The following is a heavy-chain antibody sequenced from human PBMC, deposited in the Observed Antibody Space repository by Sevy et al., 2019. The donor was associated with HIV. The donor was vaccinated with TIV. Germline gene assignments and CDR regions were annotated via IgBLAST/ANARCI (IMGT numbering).Heavy chain of an antibody. Sequence: RGCLRLSCAASGFTFSSYGMHCVRQAPGKGLEWVAFIRYDGSNKYYADSVKGRFTISRDNSKNTLYLQINSLRDEDTAVYYCAKDRTAHYYYGMDVWGQGTMVYVSS. CDR1: GFTFSSYG. D-gene: IGHD2-21*02. CDR3: AKDRTAHYYYGMDV. V-gene: IGHV3-30*02. J-gene: IGHJ6*02. CDR2: IRYDGSNK.